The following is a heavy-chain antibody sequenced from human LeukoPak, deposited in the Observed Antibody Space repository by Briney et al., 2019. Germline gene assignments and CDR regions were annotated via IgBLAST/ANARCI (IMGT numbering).Heavy chain of an antibody. CDR3: AKDVYSGSYFDY. Sequence: GGSLRLSCAASGFTFSQYAIHWVRQAPGKGLEWVAVISYDGNHKYYADSVKGRFTISRDNSKNTLYLQMNSLRAEDTAVYYCAKDVYSGSYFDYWGQGTLVTVSS. CDR1: GFTFSQYA. CDR2: ISYDGNHK. J-gene: IGHJ4*02. V-gene: IGHV3-30*18. D-gene: IGHD1-26*01.